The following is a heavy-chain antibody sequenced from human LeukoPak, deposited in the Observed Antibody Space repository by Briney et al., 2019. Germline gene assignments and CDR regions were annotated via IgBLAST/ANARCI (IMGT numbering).Heavy chain of an antibody. Sequence: GGSLRLSCAASGFTSSNYGMYWVRQAPGKGLEWVAVIWDNGSNKYYADSVKGRFTISRDNSKNTLYLQMNSLRAEDTAVYYCAREKGWNDVGHDAFDIWGQGTMVTVSS. CDR1: GFTSSNYG. J-gene: IGHJ3*02. CDR3: AREKGWNDVGHDAFDI. D-gene: IGHD1-1*01. V-gene: IGHV3-33*08. CDR2: IWDNGSNK.